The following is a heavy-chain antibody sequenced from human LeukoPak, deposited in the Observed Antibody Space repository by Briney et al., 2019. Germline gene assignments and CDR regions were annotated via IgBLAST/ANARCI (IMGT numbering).Heavy chain of an antibody. V-gene: IGHV3-23*01. Sequence: GGSLRLSCAASGFTFSSYAMSWVRQAPGKGLEWVSAISGSGGSTCYADSVKGRFTISRDNSKNTLYLQMNSLRAEDTAVYYCANHRGIMITFGGVIVPNWGQGTLVTVSS. D-gene: IGHD3-16*02. J-gene: IGHJ4*02. CDR1: GFTFSSYA. CDR3: ANHRGIMITFGGVIVPN. CDR2: ISGSGGST.